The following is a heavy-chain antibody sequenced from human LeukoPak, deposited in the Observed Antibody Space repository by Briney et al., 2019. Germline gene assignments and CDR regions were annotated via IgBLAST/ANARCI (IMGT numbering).Heavy chain of an antibody. CDR3: SRGSGWLSVY. CDR2: ISGGTT. Sequence: GGSLRLSCTASGFTFGDYLMSWFRQAPGKGLEWIGFISGGTTEYTASVKGRFTISRDDSTSIAYLQMNSLTTEDAAVYYCSRGSGWLSVYWGQGTLVTVSS. D-gene: IGHD6-19*01. CDR1: GFTFGDYL. J-gene: IGHJ4*02. V-gene: IGHV3-49*01.